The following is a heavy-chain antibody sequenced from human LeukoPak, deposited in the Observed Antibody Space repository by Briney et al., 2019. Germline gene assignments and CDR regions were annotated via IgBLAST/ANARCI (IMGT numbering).Heavy chain of an antibody. CDR3: ARVFYDFWSGYYDIDY. V-gene: IGHV1-18*04. CDR1: GYTFTGYY. Sequence: ASVKVSCKASGYTFTGYYMHWVRQAPGQGLEWMGWISAYNGNTNYAQKLQGRVTMTTDTSTSTAYMELRSLRSDDTAVYYCARVFYDFWSGYYDIDYWGQGTLVTVSS. CDR2: ISAYNGNT. J-gene: IGHJ4*02. D-gene: IGHD3-3*01.